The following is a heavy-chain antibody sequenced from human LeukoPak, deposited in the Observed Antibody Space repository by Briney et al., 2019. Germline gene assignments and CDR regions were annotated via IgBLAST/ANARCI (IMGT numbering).Heavy chain of an antibody. J-gene: IGHJ4*02. CDR3: ARGEGSSWFLYYFDY. CDR1: GYTFTSYD. CDR2: MNPNGGNT. V-gene: IGHV1-8*01. D-gene: IGHD6-13*01. Sequence: ASVKVSCKASGYTFTSYDINWVRQATGQGLEWMGWMNPNGGNTGYAQKFQGRVTMTRNTSISTAYMELSSLRSEDTAVYYCARGEGSSWFLYYFDYWGQGTLVTVSS.